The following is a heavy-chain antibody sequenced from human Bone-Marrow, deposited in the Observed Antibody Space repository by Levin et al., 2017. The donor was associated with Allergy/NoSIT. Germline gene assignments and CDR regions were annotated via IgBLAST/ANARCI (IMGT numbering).Heavy chain of an antibody. V-gene: IGHV3-48*02. J-gene: IGHJ4*02. D-gene: IGHD3-3*01. Sequence: LSLTCAASGFTFSSYSMNWVRQAPGKGLEWVSYISSSSSTIYYADSVKGRFTISRDNAKNSLYLQMNSLRDEDTAVYYCARGNYDFWSGFGVDYWGQGTLVTVSS. CDR3: ARGNYDFWSGFGVDY. CDR1: GFTFSSYS. CDR2: ISSSSSTI.